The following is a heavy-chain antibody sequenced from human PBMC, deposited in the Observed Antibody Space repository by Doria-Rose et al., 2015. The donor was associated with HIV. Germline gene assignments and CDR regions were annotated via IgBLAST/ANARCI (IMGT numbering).Heavy chain of an antibody. CDR3: AMMPHY. Sequence: RQPPGKGLEWIGSYYSSGRTYYNPSLKSRVTISADTSKNQFSLNLSSLTAADTAVYYCAMMPHYWGQGTLVTVSS. J-gene: IGHJ4*02. CDR2: YYSSGRT. D-gene: IGHD3-16*01. V-gene: IGHV4-39*07.